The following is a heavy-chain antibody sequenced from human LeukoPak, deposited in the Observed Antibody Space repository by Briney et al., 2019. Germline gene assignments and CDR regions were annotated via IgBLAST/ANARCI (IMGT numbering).Heavy chain of an antibody. V-gene: IGHV1-69*13. CDR3: AAALQGYYDSSGPTGDY. D-gene: IGHD3-22*01. CDR2: IIPIFGTA. CDR1: GGTFSSYA. Sequence: SVKVSCKASGGTFSSYAISWVRQAPGQGLEWMGGIIPIFGTANYAQKFQGRVTITADESTSTAYMELSSLRSEDTAVYYCAAALQGYYDSSGPTGDYWGQGTLVTVSS. J-gene: IGHJ4*02.